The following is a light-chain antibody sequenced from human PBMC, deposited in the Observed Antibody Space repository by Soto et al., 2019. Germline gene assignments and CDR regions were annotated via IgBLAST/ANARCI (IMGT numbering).Light chain of an antibody. CDR2: DAS. CDR3: QQRSYLIS. CDR1: QSVSSTY. V-gene: IGKV3D-20*02. Sequence: ELLLAQSLSTLALSPGESATLSCGASQSVSSTYLAWYQQNPGQAPRLLIYDASIRATGIPARFSGSGSGTDFTLTISSLEPEDFAVYYCQQRSYLISFGQGTRLEIK. J-gene: IGKJ5*01.